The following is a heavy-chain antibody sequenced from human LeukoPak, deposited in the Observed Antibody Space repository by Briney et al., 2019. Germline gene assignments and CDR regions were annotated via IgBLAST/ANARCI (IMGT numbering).Heavy chain of an antibody. D-gene: IGHD2-15*01. CDR2: MYHSGNT. CDR3: ATQQCSGGSCYSRAIWFDP. J-gene: IGHJ5*02. Sequence: WFRQPPGKGLEWIASMYHSGNTYYNPSLQSRVTVSVDTSKNQFSLKLNSVTAADTAVYYCATQQCSGGSCYSRAIWFDPWGQGTLVTVSS. V-gene: IGHV4-39*01.